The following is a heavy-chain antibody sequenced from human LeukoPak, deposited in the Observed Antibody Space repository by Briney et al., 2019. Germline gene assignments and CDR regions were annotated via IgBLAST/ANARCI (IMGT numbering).Heavy chain of an antibody. CDR3: AREYDIVATRFFDY. D-gene: IGHD5-12*01. CDR2: IYYSGST. CDR1: GGSISSYY. Sequence: SETLSLTCTVSGGSISSYYWGWIRQPPGKGLEWIGYIYYSGSTNYNPSLKSRVTISVDTSKNQFSLKLSSGTAADTAVYYCAREYDIVATRFFDYWGQGTLVTVSS. J-gene: IGHJ4*02. V-gene: IGHV4-59*01.